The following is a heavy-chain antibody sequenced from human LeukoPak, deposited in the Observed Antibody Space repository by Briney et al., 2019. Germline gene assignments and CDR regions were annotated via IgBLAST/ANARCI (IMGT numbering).Heavy chain of an antibody. Sequence: GGSLRLSCAASGLNFSSYSMNWVRQAPGKGLEWVSSISSSSSYIYYADSVKGRFTISRDNAKNSLYLQMNSLRAEDTAVYYCARGSGVTTIYYYMDVWGKGTTVTVSS. CDR2: ISSSSSYI. CDR1: GLNFSSYS. D-gene: IGHD4-17*01. J-gene: IGHJ6*03. CDR3: ARGSGVTTIYYYMDV. V-gene: IGHV3-21*01.